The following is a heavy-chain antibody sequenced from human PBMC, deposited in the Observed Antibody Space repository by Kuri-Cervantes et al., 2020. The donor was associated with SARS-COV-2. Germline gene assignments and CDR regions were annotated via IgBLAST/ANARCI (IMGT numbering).Heavy chain of an antibody. CDR2: INYSGTT. CDR3: ARLRRHNNAWFVTGYYMDD. CDR1: GGSFSDNH. J-gene: IGHJ6*03. V-gene: IGHV4-34*01. Sequence: GSLRLSCAVYGGSFSDNHWTWVRQPPGKGLEWIGEINYSGTTNYNPSLKSRVTMSVDTSKNQFSLNLTSVTAADTAVYYCARLRRHNNAWFVTGYYMDDWGKGTTVTVSS. D-gene: IGHD3-10*01.